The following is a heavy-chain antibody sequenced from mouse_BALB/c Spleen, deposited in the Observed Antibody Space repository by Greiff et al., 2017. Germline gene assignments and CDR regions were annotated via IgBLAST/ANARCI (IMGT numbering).Heavy chain of an antibody. CDR1: GFTFSSYT. V-gene: IGHV5-6-4*01. Sequence: EVNLVESGGGLVKPGGSLKLSCAASGFTFSSYTMSWVRQTPEKRLEWVATISSGGSYTYYPDSVKGRFTISRDNAKNTLYLQMSSLKSEDTAMYYCTRKLADWGQGTLVTVSA. J-gene: IGHJ3*01. D-gene: IGHD4-1*01. CDR2: ISSGGSYT. CDR3: TRKLAD.